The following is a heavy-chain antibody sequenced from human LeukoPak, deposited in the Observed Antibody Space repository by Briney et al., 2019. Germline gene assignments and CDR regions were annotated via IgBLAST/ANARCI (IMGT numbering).Heavy chain of an antibody. CDR1: GYTFTTYW. Sequence: GESLKISCQGSGYTFTTYWITWVRQMPGKGLEWMGIIYPGDSDTRYSPSFQGQVTISADKSISTAYLQWSSLKASDTAMYYCARREVGAADYWGQGTLVTVSS. CDR2: IYPGDSDT. V-gene: IGHV5-51*01. J-gene: IGHJ4*02. CDR3: ARREVGAADY. D-gene: IGHD2-15*01.